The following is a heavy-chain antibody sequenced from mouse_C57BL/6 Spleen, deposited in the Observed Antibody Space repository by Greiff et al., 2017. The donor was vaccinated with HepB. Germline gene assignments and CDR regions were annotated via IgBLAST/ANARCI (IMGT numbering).Heavy chain of an antibody. CDR2: IFPGSGST. CDR1: GYTFTDYY. J-gene: IGHJ4*01. V-gene: IGHV1-75*01. D-gene: IGHD1-1*01. Sequence: QVQLQQSGPELVKPGASVKISCKASGYTFTDYYINWVKQRPGQGLEWIGWIFPGSGSTYYNEKFKGKATLTVDKSSSTAYMLLSSLTSEDSAVYFCARSGDYYGSHYYAMGYWGQGTSVTVSS. CDR3: ARSGDYYGSHYYAMGY.